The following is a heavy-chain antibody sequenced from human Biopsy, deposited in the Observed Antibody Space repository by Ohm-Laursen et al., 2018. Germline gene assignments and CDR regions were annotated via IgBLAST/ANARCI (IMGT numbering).Heavy chain of an antibody. Sequence: TLSLTCTVSGDSISSYYWSWIRQPPGKGLQWIGYVYYTGSIDYNPSLQSRVTISVDTSKNHFSLRLRSVTPADTAIYYCARGMRSSGWPYFDSWGQGTLVTVSS. V-gene: IGHV4-59*01. CDR3: ARGMRSSGWPYFDS. CDR2: VYYTGSI. CDR1: GDSISSYY. D-gene: IGHD6-19*01. J-gene: IGHJ4*02.